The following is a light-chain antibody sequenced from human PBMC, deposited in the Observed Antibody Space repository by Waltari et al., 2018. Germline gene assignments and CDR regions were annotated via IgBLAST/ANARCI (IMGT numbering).Light chain of an antibody. J-gene: IGKJ1*01. V-gene: IGKV2-30*02. CDR3: MQATHWPLT. CDR1: QSLLHSNGNTF. Sequence: DVVMTQSPLSLPVTVGQTASISCRYSQSLLHSNGNTFLIWFHQRPGQSPRRLIYRVSDRESGVPDRFSGSGSGTDFTLKISGVEAEDVGVYYCMQATHWPLTFGQGTKVEIQ. CDR2: RVS.